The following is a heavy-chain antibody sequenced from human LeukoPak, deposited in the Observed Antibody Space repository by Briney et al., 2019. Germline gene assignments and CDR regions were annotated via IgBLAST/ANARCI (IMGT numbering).Heavy chain of an antibody. CDR1: GGSFSGYY. V-gene: IGHV4-34*01. Sequence: SETLSLTCAVYGGSFSGYYWSWIRQPPGKGLEWIGEINHSGSTNYNPSLKSRVTISVDTSKNQFSLKLSSVTAADTAVYYCARHGGSSWYHFPPGRSFDYWGQGTLVTVSS. J-gene: IGHJ4*02. CDR2: INHSGST. CDR3: ARHGGSSWYHFPPGRSFDY. D-gene: IGHD6-13*01.